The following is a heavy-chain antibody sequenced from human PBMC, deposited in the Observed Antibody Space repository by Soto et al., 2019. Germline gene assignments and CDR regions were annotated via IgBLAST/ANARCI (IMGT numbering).Heavy chain of an antibody. V-gene: IGHV1-2*02. CDR3: ARVPYYYDSSGYYDNWFDP. CDR1: GYTFTGYY. D-gene: IGHD3-22*01. J-gene: IGHJ5*02. CDR2: INPNNGDT. Sequence: ASVKVSCKASGYTFTGYYIHWVRQAPGQGLEWMGWINPNNGDTNYAQNFQGRVSMTRDTSTSTAYMELRSLRSEDTAVYYCARVPYYYDSSGYYDNWFDPWGQGTLVTVSS.